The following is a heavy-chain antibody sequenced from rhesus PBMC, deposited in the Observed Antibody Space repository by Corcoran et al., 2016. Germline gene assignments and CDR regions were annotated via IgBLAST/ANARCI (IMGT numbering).Heavy chain of an antibody. Sequence: QVQLQESGPGLVKPSETLSLTCAVSGASISSYWWSGIRQPPGKGLEWIGEINGKSGSTYANHSLKIRVTISKDASKHQFSLGLSSVPAADTAVYYCAREVAWGQGVLVTVSS. CDR3: AREVA. CDR2: INGKSGST. D-gene: IGHD2-33*01. CDR1: GASISSYW. J-gene: IGHJ4*01. V-gene: IGHV4-80*01.